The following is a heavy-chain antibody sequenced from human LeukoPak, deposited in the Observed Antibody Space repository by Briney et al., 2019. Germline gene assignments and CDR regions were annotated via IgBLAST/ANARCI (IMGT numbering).Heavy chain of an antibody. V-gene: IGHV3-30-3*01. CDR3: ASPLNYYDSSGPFDY. J-gene: IGHJ4*02. D-gene: IGHD3-22*01. CDR2: ISYDGSNK. Sequence: PGRSLRLSCAASGFTFSSYAMHWVRQAPGKGLEWVAVISYDGSNKYYADSVKGRFTISRDNSKNTLYLQMNSLRAEDTAVYYCASPLNYYDSSGPFDYWGQGTLVTVSS. CDR1: GFTFSSYA.